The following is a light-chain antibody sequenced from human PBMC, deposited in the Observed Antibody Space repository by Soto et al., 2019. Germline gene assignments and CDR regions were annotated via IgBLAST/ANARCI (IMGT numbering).Light chain of an antibody. CDR3: AAWDHGLSGPV. Sequence: QSVLTQPPSASGTPGQRVTISCSGSSSNIGSNYVYWYQQLPGTAPKLLIYRNNQRPSGVPDRFSGSKSGTSASLAISGLRSEDEADYYCAAWDHGLSGPVFGGGTQLTVL. V-gene: IGLV1-47*01. CDR1: SSNIGSNY. CDR2: RNN. J-gene: IGLJ7*01.